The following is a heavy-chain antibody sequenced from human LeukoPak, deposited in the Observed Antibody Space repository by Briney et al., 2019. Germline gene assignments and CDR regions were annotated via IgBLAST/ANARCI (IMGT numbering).Heavy chain of an antibody. V-gene: IGHV1-8*01. CDR3: AGQQQLGDAFDI. J-gene: IGHJ3*02. CDR1: GYTITRYD. D-gene: IGHD6-13*01. CDR2: MNPNSGNT. Sequence: ASVKVSCKASGYTITRYDINWVRQATGQGLEWMGWMNPNSGNTGYAQKFQGRVTMTRNTSISTAYMELSSLRSEDTAVYYCAGQQQLGDAFDIWGQGTMVTVSS.